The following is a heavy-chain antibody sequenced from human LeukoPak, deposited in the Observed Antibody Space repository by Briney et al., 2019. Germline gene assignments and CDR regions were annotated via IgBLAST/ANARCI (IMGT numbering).Heavy chain of an antibody. D-gene: IGHD2-15*01. CDR1: GYTFTSYG. V-gene: IGHV1-18*01. J-gene: IGHJ6*02. CDR2: ISAYNGNT. Sequence: ASVKVSCKASGYTFTSYGISWVRQAPGQGLEWMGWISAYNGNTNYAQKLQGRVTMTTDTSTSTAYMELRSLRSDGTAVYYCASSTTRYYYYGMDVWGQGTTVTVSS. CDR3: ASSTTRYYYYGMDV.